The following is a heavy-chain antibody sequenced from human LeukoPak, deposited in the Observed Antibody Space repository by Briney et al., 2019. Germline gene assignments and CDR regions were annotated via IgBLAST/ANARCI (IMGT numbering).Heavy chain of an antibody. Sequence: SETLSLTSAGYGLSFSGYNWMWIRTPPGKGLEWIVEINHSGSTNSNTSLNRRTTISIDTINKQFILQRSSVTAAATAVYYWARNGPPRDSSAPEGFDYWGQGTLVTVSS. CDR1: GLSFSGYN. D-gene: IGHD3-22*01. CDR3: ARNGPPRDSSAPEGFDY. CDR2: INHSGST. J-gene: IGHJ4*02. V-gene: IGHV4-34*01.